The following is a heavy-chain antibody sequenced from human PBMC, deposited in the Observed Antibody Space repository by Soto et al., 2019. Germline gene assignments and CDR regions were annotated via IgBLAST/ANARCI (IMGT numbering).Heavy chain of an antibody. V-gene: IGHV4-30-4*01. CDR1: GGSISSGDYY. Sequence: QVQLQESGPGLVKPSQTLSLTCTVSGGSISSGDYYWSWIRQPPGKGLEWIGYIYYSGSTYYNPSLKRRVTISVDTSPHQFSLKLSSVTAADTAVYYCARGPHCGISPSCYWFDPWGQGTLVTVSS. CDR3: ARGPHCGISPSCYWFDP. D-gene: IGHD2-2*01. J-gene: IGHJ5*02. CDR2: IYYSGST.